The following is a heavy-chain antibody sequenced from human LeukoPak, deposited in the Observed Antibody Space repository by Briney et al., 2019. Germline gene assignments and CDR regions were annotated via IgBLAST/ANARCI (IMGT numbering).Heavy chain of an antibody. CDR1: GGSISSYY. CDR3: AILVHYYDSSGYYLFDY. Sequence: PGETLCLTCAVSGGSISSYYWSWVRQPPGKGLEWVGYIYYSGSTNYNPSLKSGVTISVDTSKNKFSLKLSRVTAADRAVYYCAILVHYYDSSGYYLFDYWGQGTLVTVSS. V-gene: IGHV4-59*12. CDR2: IYYSGST. D-gene: IGHD3-22*01. J-gene: IGHJ4*02.